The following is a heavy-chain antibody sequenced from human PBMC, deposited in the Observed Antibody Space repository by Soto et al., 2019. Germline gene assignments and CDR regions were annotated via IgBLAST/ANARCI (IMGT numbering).Heavy chain of an antibody. J-gene: IGHJ6*02. CDR1: GYSFTSYW. CDR3: ARLGPADYYYYGMDV. V-gene: IGHV5-51*01. Sequence: GESLKISCKGSGYSFTSYWIGCVRQMPGKGLEWMGIIYPGDSDTRYSPSFQGQVTISADKSISTAYLQWSSLKASDTAMYYCARLGPADYYYYGMDVWGQGTTVTVSS. D-gene: IGHD2-2*01. CDR2: IYPGDSDT.